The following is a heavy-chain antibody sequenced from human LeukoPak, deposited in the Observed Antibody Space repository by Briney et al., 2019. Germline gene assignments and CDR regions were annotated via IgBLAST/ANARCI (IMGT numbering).Heavy chain of an antibody. Sequence: ASVKGSCKASGYTFTSYYMHWVRQAPGQVLEGMGIINPSGGSTSYAQKFQGRVTMTRDTSTSTVYMELSSLRSEDTAVYYCSKDRAALRYFERGGPDYWGQGTLVTVSS. V-gene: IGHV1-46*01. CDR2: INPSGGST. D-gene: IGHD3-9*01. CDR3: SKDRAALRYFERGGPDY. J-gene: IGHJ4*02. CDR1: GYTFTSYY.